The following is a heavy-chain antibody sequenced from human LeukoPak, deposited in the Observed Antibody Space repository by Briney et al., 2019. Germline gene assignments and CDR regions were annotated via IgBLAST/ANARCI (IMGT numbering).Heavy chain of an antibody. CDR1: RFTFYSFA. D-gene: IGHD4-11*01. Sequence: GVSLRLSCAASRFTFYSFAMSWLPQAPGKGLEWVSAISGSGGSTYYADSVRGPFTISRDNSKTKLYLQINSLRAEDTDEDYCAKDSLRDTVTINLGLHYCGQGSLVTVSS. J-gene: IGHJ4*02. V-gene: IGHV3-23*01. CDR3: AKDSLRDTVTINLGLHY. CDR2: ISGSGGST.